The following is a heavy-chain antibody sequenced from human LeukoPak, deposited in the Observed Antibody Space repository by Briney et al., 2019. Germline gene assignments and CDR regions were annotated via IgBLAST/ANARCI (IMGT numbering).Heavy chain of an antibody. J-gene: IGHJ4*02. CDR3: ARDHRGTFDY. D-gene: IGHD2-15*01. V-gene: IGHV4-31*03. CDR2: IYYSGST. CDR1: GGSISSGGYY. Sequence: PSETLSLTRTVSGGSISSGGYYWSWIRQHPGKGLEWIGYIYYSGSTYYNPSLKSRVTISVDTSKNQFSLKLSSVTAADTAVYYCARDHRGTFDYWGQGTLVTVSS.